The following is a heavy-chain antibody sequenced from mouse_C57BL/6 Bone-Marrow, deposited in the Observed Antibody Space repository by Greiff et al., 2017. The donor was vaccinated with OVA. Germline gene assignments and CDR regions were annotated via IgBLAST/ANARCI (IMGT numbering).Heavy chain of an antibody. D-gene: IGHD1-1*01. CDR2: IYPGSGST. CDR3: ACYGSSTGDYFDY. V-gene: IGHV1-55*01. J-gene: IGHJ2*01. Sequence: QVQLKQPGAELVKPGASVKMSCKASGYTFTSYWITWVKQRPGQGLEWIGDIYPGSGSTNYNEKFKSKATLTVDTSSSTAYMQLSSLTSEDSAVYYCACYGSSTGDYFDYWAKAPLSQSPQ. CDR1: GYTFTSYW.